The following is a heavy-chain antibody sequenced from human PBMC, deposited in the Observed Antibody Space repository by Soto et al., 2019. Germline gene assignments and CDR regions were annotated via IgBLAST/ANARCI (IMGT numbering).Heavy chain of an antibody. CDR2: IDYNGVT. Sequence: PSETLSLTCTVSGGSIYRSGYYCGWICQPPGRGLEWIGNIDYNGVTYSNPSLKSRVTISRDTSKNQFSLKLTSVTAKDTALYYCGKVLVGATGHTDSDSWGPGTLVTVSS. CDR3: GKVLVGATGHTDSDS. V-gene: IGHV4-39*01. CDR1: GGSIYRSGYY. D-gene: IGHD2-15*01. J-gene: IGHJ4*02.